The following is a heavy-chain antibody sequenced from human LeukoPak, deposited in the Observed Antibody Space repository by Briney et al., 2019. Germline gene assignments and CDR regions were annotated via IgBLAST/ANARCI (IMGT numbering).Heavy chain of an antibody. D-gene: IGHD2-15*01. CDR1: GYTFTGYY. CDR3: ASTVVVAATLFVP. V-gene: IGHV1-2*02. J-gene: IGHJ5*02. CDR2: INPNSGGT. Sequence: ASVKVSCKASGYTFTGYYMHWVRQAPGQGLEWMGWINPNSGGTNYAQKFQGRVTMTRDTSISTAYMELSRLRSDDTAVYYFASTVVVAATLFVPWGQGTLVTVSS.